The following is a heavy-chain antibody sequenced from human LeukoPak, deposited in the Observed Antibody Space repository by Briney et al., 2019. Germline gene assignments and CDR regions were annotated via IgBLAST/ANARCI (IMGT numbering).Heavy chain of an antibody. CDR1: GGSFSGYY. CDR3: ARGLSGVPAAIQITYFDY. J-gene: IGHJ4*02. D-gene: IGHD2-2*02. V-gene: IGHV4-34*01. CDR2: INHSGST. Sequence: ETLSLTCAVSGGSFSGYYWSWIRQPPGKGLEWIGEINHSGSTNYNPSLKSRVTISVDTSKNQFSLKLSSVTAADTAVYYCARGLSGVPAAIQITYFDYWGQGTLVTVSS.